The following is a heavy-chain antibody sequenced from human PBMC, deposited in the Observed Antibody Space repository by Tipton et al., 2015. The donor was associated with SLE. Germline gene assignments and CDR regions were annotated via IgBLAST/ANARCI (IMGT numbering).Heavy chain of an antibody. J-gene: IGHJ4*02. Sequence: GLVKPSETLSLTCSVSGGSISNYYWSWIRQPPGKGLEWIGSISYSGTTFYNPSLKSRVTISADTSKNQFSLKLRSVTAADTAVYYCALDGGTGSAFDYWGQGTLVTVSS. CDR2: ISYSGTT. D-gene: IGHD1-1*01. CDR3: ALDGGTGSAFDY. CDR1: GGSISNYY. V-gene: IGHV4-39*07.